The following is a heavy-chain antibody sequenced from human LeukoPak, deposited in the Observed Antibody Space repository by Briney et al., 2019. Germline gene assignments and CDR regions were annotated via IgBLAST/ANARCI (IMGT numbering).Heavy chain of an antibody. CDR1: GYTFTSYG. CDR3: ARCGCSSTSCYPDFDY. J-gene: IGHJ4*02. V-gene: IGHV1-18*01. CDR2: ISAYNGNT. D-gene: IGHD2-2*01. Sequence: GASVTVSCKASGYTFTSYGISWVRQAPGQGLEWMGWISAYNGNTNYAQKLQGRVTMTTDTSTSTAYMELRSLRSDDTAVYYCARCGCSSTSCYPDFDYWGQGTLVTVSS.